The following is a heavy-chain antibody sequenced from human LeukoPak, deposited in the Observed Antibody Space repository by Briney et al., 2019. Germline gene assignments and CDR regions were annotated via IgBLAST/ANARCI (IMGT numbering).Heavy chain of an antibody. V-gene: IGHV3-7*03. CDR3: AKDSTMIVMRGVGVYWYFDL. CDR1: GFMFTSYW. Sequence: GGSLRLSCAASGFMFTSYWMSWVRQAPGKGLEWVANINQDGSAKYYVDSVKGRFTISRDNAKNSLYLQMNSLRAEDTAVYYCAKDSTMIVMRGVGVYWYFDLWGRGTLVTVSS. CDR2: INQDGSAK. J-gene: IGHJ2*01. D-gene: IGHD3-22*01.